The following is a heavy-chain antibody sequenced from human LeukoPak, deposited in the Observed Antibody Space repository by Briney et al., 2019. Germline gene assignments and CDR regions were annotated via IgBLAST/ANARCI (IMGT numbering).Heavy chain of an antibody. CDR1: GFTFSNFW. CDR3: AREGPHYDFWSGYQEYYYYMDI. CDR2: ISSSGSTI. V-gene: IGHV3-11*04. D-gene: IGHD3-3*01. Sequence: GGSLRLSCAVSGFTFSNFWMSWIRQAPGKGLEWVSYISSSGSTIYYADSVKGRFTISRDNAKNSLYLQMNSLRAEDTAVYYCAREGPHYDFWSGYQEYYYYMDIWGKGTTVTVSS. J-gene: IGHJ6*03.